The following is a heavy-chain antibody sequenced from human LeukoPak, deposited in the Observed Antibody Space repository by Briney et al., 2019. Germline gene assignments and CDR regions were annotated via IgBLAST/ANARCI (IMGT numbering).Heavy chain of an antibody. D-gene: IGHD6-19*01. CDR3: ARVRSEQWLVKDYGMDV. CDR1: GFTFSSYE. Sequence: PGGSLRLSCAASGFTFSSYEMNWVRQAPGKGLEWVSYISSSGSTIYYADSVKGRFTISRDNAKNSLYLQMNSLRAEDTAVYYCARVRSEQWLVKDYGMDVWAKGPRSPSP. CDR2: ISSSGSTI. J-gene: IGHJ6*02. V-gene: IGHV3-48*03.